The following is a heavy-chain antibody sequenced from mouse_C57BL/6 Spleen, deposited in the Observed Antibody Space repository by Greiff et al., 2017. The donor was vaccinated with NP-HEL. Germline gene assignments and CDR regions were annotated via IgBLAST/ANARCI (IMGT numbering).Heavy chain of an antibody. CDR3: ARRYFYDYDPWYFDV. V-gene: IGHV1-42*01. CDR2: INPSTGGT. Sequence: EVQLQQSGPELVKPGASVKISCKASGYSFTGYYMNWVKQSPENSLEWIGEINPSTGGTTYNQKFKAKATLTVDKSSSTAYMQLKSLTSEDSAVYYCARRYFYDYDPWYFDVWGTGTTVTVSS. D-gene: IGHD2-4*01. J-gene: IGHJ1*03. CDR1: GYSFTGYY.